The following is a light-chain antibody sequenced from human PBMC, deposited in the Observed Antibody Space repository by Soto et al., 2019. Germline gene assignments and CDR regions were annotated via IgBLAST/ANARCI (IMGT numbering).Light chain of an antibody. J-gene: IGKJ2*01. CDR2: GAS. Sequence: EIVLTQSPGTLYLSPGERATLSCRASQSISSSYLAWYQQKPGQAPRLLIYGASSRATGIPDGFSGSGSGTDFTLIISRLEPEYFAVYYCKQYDNTHRTLGQGTKLEIK. CDR1: QSISSSY. V-gene: IGKV3-20*01. CDR3: KQYDNTHRT.